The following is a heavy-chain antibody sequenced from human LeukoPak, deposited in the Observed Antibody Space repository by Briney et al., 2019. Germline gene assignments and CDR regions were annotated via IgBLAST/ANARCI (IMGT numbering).Heavy chain of an antibody. Sequence: GGSLRLSCAASGFTVSSSYMSWVRQAPGKGLEWVSVLYSSGTTYYADSVKARFTISRDNSKNTLYLQMNSLRAEDTAVYYCATDSGYSYVDSWGQGTLVTVSS. D-gene: IGHD5-18*01. V-gene: IGHV3-53*01. CDR1: GFTVSSSY. CDR3: ATDSGYSYVDS. J-gene: IGHJ4*02. CDR2: LYSSGTT.